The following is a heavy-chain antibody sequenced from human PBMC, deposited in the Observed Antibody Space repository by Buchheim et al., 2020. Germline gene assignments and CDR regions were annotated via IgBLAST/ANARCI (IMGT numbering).Heavy chain of an antibody. V-gene: IGHV3-48*02. J-gene: IGHJ5*01. CDR2: ISDSGDVI. CDR1: GFTFSTFS. CDR3: ARRFDS. Sequence: EVQLVESGGGLVQPGGSLRLFCAASGFTFSTFSMNWVRQAPGKGLEWLSYISDSGDVIYYADSVRGRFTISRDIAKKTLFLKMNSLRDEDTAVYYCARRFDSWGQGTL.